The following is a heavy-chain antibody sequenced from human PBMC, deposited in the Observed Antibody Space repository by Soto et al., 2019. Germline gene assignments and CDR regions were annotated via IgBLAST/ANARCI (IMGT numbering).Heavy chain of an antibody. V-gene: IGHV2-26*01. CDR2: IFSNDEK. CDR1: GFSLSNARMG. CDR3: ARIMRFGEFHHYGMDV. Sequence: SGPTLVNPTETLTLTCTVSGFSLSNARMGVSWIRQPPGKALEWLAHIFSNDEKSYSTSLKSRLTISKDTSKSQVVLTMTNMDPVDTATYYCARIMRFGEFHHYGMDVWGQGTTVTVSS. J-gene: IGHJ6*02. D-gene: IGHD3-10*01.